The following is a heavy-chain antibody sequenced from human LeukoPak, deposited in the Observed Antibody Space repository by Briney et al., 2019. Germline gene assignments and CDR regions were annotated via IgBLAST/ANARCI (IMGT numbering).Heavy chain of an antibody. J-gene: IGHJ4*02. CDR1: GFTFSSYA. CDR2: ISGSGGST. CDR3: AKDRLIAVAGPTGY. Sequence: PGGSLRLSCAASGFTFSSYAMSWVRQAPGKGLEWVSAISGSGGSTYYADSVKGRFTISRDNSKNTLYLQMNRLRAEDTAVYYCAKDRLIAVAGPTGYWGQGTLVTVSS. V-gene: IGHV3-23*01. D-gene: IGHD6-19*01.